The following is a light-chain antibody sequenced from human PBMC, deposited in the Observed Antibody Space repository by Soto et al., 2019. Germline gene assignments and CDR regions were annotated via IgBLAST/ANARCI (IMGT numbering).Light chain of an antibody. CDR2: DVS. V-gene: IGLV2-8*01. CDR1: SSDVGGYNY. CDR3: ASHAGISAV. J-gene: IGLJ2*01. Sequence: QSALTQPPSASGSPGQSVTISCTGTSSDVGGYNYVSWYQQHPGKAPKVIIYDVSKRPSGVPDRFSGSKSGNTASLTVSGLQTEDEADYYCASHAGISAVFGGGTKVTVL.